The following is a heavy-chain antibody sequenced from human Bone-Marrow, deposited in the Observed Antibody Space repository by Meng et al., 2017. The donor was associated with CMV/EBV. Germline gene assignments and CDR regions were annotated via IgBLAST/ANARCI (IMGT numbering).Heavy chain of an antibody. CDR2: INPNSGGT. CDR1: GYTFTGYY. Sequence: ASVKVSCKASGYTFTGYYMHWVRQAPGQGLEWMGWINPNSGGTNYAQKFQGRVTMTRDTSISTAYMELSRLRSEDTAVYYCARERERYCSSTSCYGNAVDIWGQGTMVTV. CDR3: ARERERYCSSTSCYGNAVDI. D-gene: IGHD2-2*01. J-gene: IGHJ3*02. V-gene: IGHV1-2*02.